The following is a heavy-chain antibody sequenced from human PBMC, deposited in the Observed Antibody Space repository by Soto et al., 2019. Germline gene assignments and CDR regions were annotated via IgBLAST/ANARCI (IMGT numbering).Heavy chain of an antibody. CDR3: ASDLRGGSGHMPDY. Sequence: QVQLVESGGGVVQPGRSLRLSCAASGFTFSSYGMHWVRQAPGKGLEWVAVIWYDGSNKYYADSVKGRFTISRDNSKNTLYLQMNSLRAEDTAVYYCASDLRGGSGHMPDYWGQGTLVTVSS. D-gene: IGHD3-10*01. CDR2: IWYDGSNK. V-gene: IGHV3-33*01. CDR1: GFTFSSYG. J-gene: IGHJ4*02.